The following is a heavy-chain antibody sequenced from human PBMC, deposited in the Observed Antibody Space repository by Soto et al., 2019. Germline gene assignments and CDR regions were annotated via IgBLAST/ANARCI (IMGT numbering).Heavy chain of an antibody. V-gene: IGHV5-51*01. CDR1: GYSFTSYW. CDR2: IYPGDSDI. D-gene: IGHD5-18*01. Sequence: GESLKISCKGSGYSFTSYWIGWVRQMPGKGLEWMGIIYPGDSDIRYSPSFQGQVTISVDKSISTAYLQWSSLKASDTAMCYCARRGYSYGFDYWGQGTLVTVSS. CDR3: ARRGYSYGFDY. J-gene: IGHJ4*02.